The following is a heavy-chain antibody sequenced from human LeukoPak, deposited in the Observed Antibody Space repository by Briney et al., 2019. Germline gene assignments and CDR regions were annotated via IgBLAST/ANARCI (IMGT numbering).Heavy chain of an antibody. CDR2: IYYSGST. Sequence: PSETLSLTCAVSGYSISSGYYWIWIRQPPGKGLEWIGYIYYSGSTNYNPSLKSRVTISVDTSKNQFSLKLSSVTAADTAVYYCARDFTRGGGYMDVWGKGTTVTVSS. J-gene: IGHJ6*03. CDR3: ARDFTRGGGYMDV. D-gene: IGHD3-10*01. V-gene: IGHV4-61*01. CDR1: GYSISSGYY.